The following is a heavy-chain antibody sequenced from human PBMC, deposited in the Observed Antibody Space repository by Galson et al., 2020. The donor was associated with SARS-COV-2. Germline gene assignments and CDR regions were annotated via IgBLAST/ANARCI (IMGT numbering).Heavy chain of an antibody. Sequence: GESLKISCAASGLTFSNTEMNWVRQAPGKGLEWLSYISMSGITIYYADSVKGRFTISRDNAENSLYLQMNSMRAEDTGIYYCATGDVWFESWDQGTLVTVSS. D-gene: IGHD7-27*01. CDR3: ATGDVWFES. J-gene: IGHJ5*01. CDR1: GLTFSNTE. CDR2: ISMSGITI. V-gene: IGHV3-48*03.